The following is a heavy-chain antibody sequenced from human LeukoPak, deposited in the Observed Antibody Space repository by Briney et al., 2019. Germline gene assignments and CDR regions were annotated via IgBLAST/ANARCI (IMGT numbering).Heavy chain of an antibody. D-gene: IGHD3-9*01. CDR3: ARVPRYYDILTGYDPTNWFDP. CDR1: GYTFTSYG. V-gene: IGHV1-18*01. CDR2: ISAYNGNT. J-gene: IGHJ5*02. Sequence: GASVKVSCTASGYTFTSYGISWVRQAPGQGLEWMGWISAYNGNTNYAQKLQGRVTMTTDTSTSTAYMELRSLRSDDTAVYYCARVPRYYDILTGYDPTNWFDPWGQGTLVTVSS.